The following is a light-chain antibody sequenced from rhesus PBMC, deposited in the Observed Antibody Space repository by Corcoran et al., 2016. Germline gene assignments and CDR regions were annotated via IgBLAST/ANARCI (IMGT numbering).Light chain of an antibody. J-gene: IGKJ2*01. CDR2: KAS. CDR1: QGISSW. Sequence: DIQMTQSPSSLSASVGDKVTITCRASQGISSWLAWYQQKPGKAPKLLIYKASSLQSGGPSRFSGSGSGTDFTLTISSMQPQDFATYYCLQYSSSPYSCGQGTKVEIK. V-gene: IGKV1-22*01. CDR3: LQYSSSPYS.